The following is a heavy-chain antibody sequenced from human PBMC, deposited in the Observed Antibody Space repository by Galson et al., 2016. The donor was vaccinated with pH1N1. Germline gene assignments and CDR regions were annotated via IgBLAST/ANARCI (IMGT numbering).Heavy chain of an antibody. CDR1: GYTFTGYY. D-gene: IGHD2-8*01. V-gene: IGHV1-2*02. J-gene: IGHJ5*02. Sequence: SVKVSCKASGYTFTGYYIHWVRQAPGQGLEWMGWIKPNSGDTKYAQKFQGRVTMTRDTSISTAYMELSSLRSDDTAIYYCARGRYCNNRDSFMGIEPWGQGTLVTVSS. CDR2: IKPNSGDT. CDR3: ARGRYCNNRDSFMGIEP.